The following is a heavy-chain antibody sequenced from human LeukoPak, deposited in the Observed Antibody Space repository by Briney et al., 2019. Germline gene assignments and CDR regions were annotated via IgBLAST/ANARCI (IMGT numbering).Heavy chain of an antibody. V-gene: IGHV1-24*01. Sequence: ASVKVSCKVSGYTLTELSMHWVRQAPGKGLEWMGGFDPEDGETIYAQKFQGRVTMTEDTSTDTAYMQLSSLSSEDTAVYYCATGPMPAAYFDYWGQGTLVTVSS. J-gene: IGHJ4*02. CDR3: ATGPMPAAYFDY. D-gene: IGHD2-2*01. CDR1: GYTLTELS. CDR2: FDPEDGET.